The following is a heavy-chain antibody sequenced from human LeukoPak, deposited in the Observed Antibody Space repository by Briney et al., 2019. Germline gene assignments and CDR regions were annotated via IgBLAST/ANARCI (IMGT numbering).Heavy chain of an antibody. CDR2: ISGSGDST. CDR1: GFTFDDYG. CDR3: AKVYGIVVVVAPTGSFDY. V-gene: IGHV3-23*01. Sequence: GGSLRLSCAASGFTFDDYGMSWVRQAPGEGLEWVSSISGSGDSTYYADSVKGRFTISRDNSKNTLYLQMNSLRAEDTAVYYCAKVYGIVVVVAPTGSFDYWGQGTLVTVSS. D-gene: IGHD2-15*01. J-gene: IGHJ4*02.